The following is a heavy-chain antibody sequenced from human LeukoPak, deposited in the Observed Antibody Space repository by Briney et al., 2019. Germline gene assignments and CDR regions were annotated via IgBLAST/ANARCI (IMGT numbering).Heavy chain of an antibody. J-gene: IGHJ4*02. CDR3: ARSTNYYGSGTYYFHFDY. Sequence: ETLSLTCSVSGGSITTHYWSWIRQPPGKGLEWVSAIGGSGGNTFYADSVKGRFTISRDNSKNTLYLQMNSLRAEDTAVYYCARSTNYYGSGTYYFHFDYWGQGTLVTVSS. D-gene: IGHD3-10*01. CDR2: IGGSGGNT. V-gene: IGHV3-23*01. CDR1: GGSITTHY.